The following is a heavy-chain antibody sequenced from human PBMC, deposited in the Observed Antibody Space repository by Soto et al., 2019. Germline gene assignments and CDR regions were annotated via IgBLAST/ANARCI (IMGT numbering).Heavy chain of an antibody. Sequence: PSETLSLTCAVSGGTISSSNWWSWVRQPPGKGLEWVSAISGSGGSTYYADSVKGRFTISRDNSKNTLYLQMNSLRAEDTAVYYCATGRFHDPWGQGTLVTVSS. CDR3: ATGRFHDP. J-gene: IGHJ5*02. CDR2: ISGSGGST. D-gene: IGHD2-21*01. CDR1: GGTISSSN. V-gene: IGHV3-23*01.